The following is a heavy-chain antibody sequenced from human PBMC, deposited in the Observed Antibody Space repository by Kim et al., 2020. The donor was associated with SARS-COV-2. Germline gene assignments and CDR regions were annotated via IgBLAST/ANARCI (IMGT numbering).Heavy chain of an antibody. D-gene: IGHD5-12*01. V-gene: IGHV3-30*18. CDR1: GFTFSSYG. J-gene: IGHJ6*02. CDR2: ISYDGSNK. CDR3: AKDRVAAGYSAYYYGMDV. Sequence: GGSLRLSCAAPGFTFSSYGLHWVRQAPGKGLEWVAVISYDGSNKYYADSVTGRFTISRDNSKNTLYLQMNSLRAEDTAVYYCAKDRVAAGYSAYYYGMDVCGQGTTVTVTS.